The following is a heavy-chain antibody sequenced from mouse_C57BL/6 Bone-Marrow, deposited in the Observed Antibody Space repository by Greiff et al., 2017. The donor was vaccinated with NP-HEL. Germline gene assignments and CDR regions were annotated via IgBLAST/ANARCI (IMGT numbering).Heavy chain of an antibody. CDR2: IRLKSDNYAT. J-gene: IGHJ1*03. CDR3: PIYYGNRYWYFDV. D-gene: IGHD2-1*01. V-gene: IGHV6-3*01. CDR1: GFTFSNYW. Sequence: EVKVEESGGGLVQPGGSMKLSCVASGFTFSNYWMNWVRQSPEKGLEWVAQIRLKSDNYATHYAESVKGRFTISRDDSKSSVYLQMNNLRAEDTGIYYCPIYYGNRYWYFDVWGTGTTVTVSS.